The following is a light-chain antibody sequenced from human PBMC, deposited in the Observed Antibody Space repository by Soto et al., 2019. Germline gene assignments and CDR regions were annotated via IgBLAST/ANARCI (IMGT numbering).Light chain of an antibody. J-gene: IGKJ4*01. CDR3: QKYNRAPLT. Sequence: DVQMTQSPSSLSAFVGDRVTITCRASQGIAPYLAWFQQKPGKVPKLLIYATSTLQSGVPSRFSGSGSGTDFTLTINSLQPEDVGTYYCQKYNRAPLTFGGGTKLDIK. CDR1: QGIAPY. CDR2: ATS. V-gene: IGKV1-27*01.